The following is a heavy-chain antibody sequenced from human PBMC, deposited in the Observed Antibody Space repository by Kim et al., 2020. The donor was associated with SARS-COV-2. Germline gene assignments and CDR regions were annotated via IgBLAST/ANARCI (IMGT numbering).Heavy chain of an antibody. CDR2: IFYSGST. CDR3: ARGYWYFDL. V-gene: IGHV4-59*13. CDR1: GGSISPYY. J-gene: IGHJ2*01. Sequence: SETLSLTCTVSGGSISPYYWSWIRQPPGKGLEWIGYIFYSGSTNYNPSLKSRVTISLDTSKNHFSLKLSSVTAADTAVYYCARGYWYFDLWARGTLVTVSS.